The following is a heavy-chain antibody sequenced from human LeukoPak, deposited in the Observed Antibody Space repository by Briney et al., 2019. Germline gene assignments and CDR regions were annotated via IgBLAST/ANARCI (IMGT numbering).Heavy chain of an antibody. V-gene: IGHV4-39*01. CDR2: IYYSGST. CDR3: ARARLHHNYGSGTNFDY. D-gene: IGHD3-10*01. CDR1: GGSISSSSYY. Sequence: PSETLSFTCTVSGGSISSSSYYWGWIRQPPGKGLEWIGSIYYSGSTYYNPSLKSRVTISVDTSKNQFSLKLSSVTAADTAVYYCARARLHHNYGSGTNFDYWGQGSLVTVSS. J-gene: IGHJ4*02.